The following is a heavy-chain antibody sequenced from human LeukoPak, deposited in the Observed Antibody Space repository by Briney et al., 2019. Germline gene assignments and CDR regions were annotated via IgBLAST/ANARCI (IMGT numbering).Heavy chain of an antibody. V-gene: IGHV4-4*07. CDR2: IYTSGST. Sequence: PSETLSLTCTVSGGSISSYHWSWIRQPAGKGLEWIGRIYTSGSTNYNPSLKSRVTMSVDTSKNQFSLKLSSVTAADTAVYYCARDLVGATGFYYFDYWGQGTLVTVSS. CDR3: ARDLVGATGFYYFDY. D-gene: IGHD1-26*01. J-gene: IGHJ4*02. CDR1: GGSISSYH.